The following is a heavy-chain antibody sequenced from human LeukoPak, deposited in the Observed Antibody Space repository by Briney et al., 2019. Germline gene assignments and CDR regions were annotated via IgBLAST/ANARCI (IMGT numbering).Heavy chain of an antibody. V-gene: IGHV3-7*04. D-gene: IGHD6-13*01. J-gene: IGHJ4*02. CDR3: ARDGQQLGF. Sequence: SGGSLRLSCSASGFTFSIYAMHWVRQAPGKGLEWVANIKQDGSEKYYVDSVKGRFTISRDNAKNSLYLQMNSLRVEDTAVYYCARDGQQLGFWGQGTLVIVSS. CDR1: GFTFSIYA. CDR2: IKQDGSEK.